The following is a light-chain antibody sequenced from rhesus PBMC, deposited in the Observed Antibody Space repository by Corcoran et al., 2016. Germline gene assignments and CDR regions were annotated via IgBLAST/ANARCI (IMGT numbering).Light chain of an antibody. J-gene: IGKJ4*01. Sequence: EIVMTQSPATLSSSPGERATLSCRASQSVSSSSAWYQQKPGHAPKLLIYNASHRAPGIPDRFSGSGSGTGFTLIISGLEPECVGVYYCQQDYSWPLTFGGGTKVELK. CDR1: QSVSSS. CDR2: NAS. CDR3: QQDYSWPLT. V-gene: IGKV3-42*01.